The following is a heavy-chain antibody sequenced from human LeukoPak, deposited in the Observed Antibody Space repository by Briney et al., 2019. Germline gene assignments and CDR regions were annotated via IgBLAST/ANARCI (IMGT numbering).Heavy chain of an antibody. Sequence: GASVTVSCTASGYTFTSYYMHWVRQAPGQGLEGMGIINPSGGSTSYAQKVQGRVTMTRDMSTSTVYMELSSLRSEDTAVYYCARGGGYCSSTSCYGVQFDYWGQGTLVTVSS. J-gene: IGHJ4*02. CDR3: ARGGGYCSSTSCYGVQFDY. V-gene: IGHV1-46*01. CDR2: INPSGGST. D-gene: IGHD2-2*01. CDR1: GYTFTSYY.